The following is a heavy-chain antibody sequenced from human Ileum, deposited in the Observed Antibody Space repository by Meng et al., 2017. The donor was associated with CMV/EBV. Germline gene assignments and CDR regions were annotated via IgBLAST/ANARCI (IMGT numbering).Heavy chain of an antibody. CDR3: ARDRLEGYFSGPGF. CDR2: IQTTRSST. V-gene: IGHV3-21*01. J-gene: IGHJ4*02. Sequence: GESLKISCAASGFTFSIYSMNWLRQTPGKGLELVAAIQTTRSSTIYSDTVKGRFTISRDNAKNSLSLQMNSLRDEDTAVYYCARDRLEGYFSGPGFWGQGTLVTVSS. D-gene: IGHD2-8*02. CDR1: GFTFSIYS.